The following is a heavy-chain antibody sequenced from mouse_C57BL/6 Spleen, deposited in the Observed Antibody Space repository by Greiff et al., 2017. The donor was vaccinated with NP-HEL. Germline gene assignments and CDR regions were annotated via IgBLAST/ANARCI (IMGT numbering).Heavy chain of an antibody. CDR2: IYPGDGDT. V-gene: IGHV1-82*01. J-gene: IGHJ1*03. Sequence: VQLQQSGPELVKPGASVKISCKASGYAFSSSWMNWVKQRPGKGLEWIGRIYPGDGDTNYIGKFKGKATLTADKSSSTAYMQLSSLTSEDSAVYFCARERGYFDVWGTGTTVTVSS. CDR1: GYAFSSSW. CDR3: ARERGYFDV.